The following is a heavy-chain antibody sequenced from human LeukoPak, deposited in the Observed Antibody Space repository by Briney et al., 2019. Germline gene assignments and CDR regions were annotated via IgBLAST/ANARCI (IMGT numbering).Heavy chain of an antibody. CDR1: GGSISSSSYY. CDR3: ASSKRGYSGYDLNFDY. CDR2: IYYSGST. Sequence: PSETLSLTCTVSGGSISSSSYYWGWIRQPPGKGLEWIGSIYYSGSTYYNPSLKSRVTISVDTSKNQFSQKLSSVTAADTAVYYCASSKRGYSGYDLNFDYWGQGTLVTVSS. V-gene: IGHV4-39*01. D-gene: IGHD5-12*01. J-gene: IGHJ4*02.